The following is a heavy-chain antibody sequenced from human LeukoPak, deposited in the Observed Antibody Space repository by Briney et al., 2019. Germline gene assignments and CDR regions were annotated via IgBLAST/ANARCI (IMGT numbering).Heavy chain of an antibody. D-gene: IGHD5-24*01. CDR1: GGTFSSYP. CDR2: IAPIFGTA. V-gene: IGHV1-69*13. Sequence: ASVKVSRKASGGTFSSYPISWVRQAPGQGLEWMGGIAPIFGTANYAQKFQGRVTITADESTSTAYMELSSLRSEDTAVYYCARDAGRWLQFSWFDPWGQGTLVTVSS. J-gene: IGHJ5*02. CDR3: ARDAGRWLQFSWFDP.